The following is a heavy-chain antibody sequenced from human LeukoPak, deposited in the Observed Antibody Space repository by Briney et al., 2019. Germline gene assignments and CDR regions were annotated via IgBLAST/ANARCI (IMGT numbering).Heavy chain of an antibody. Sequence: GRSLRLSCAASGFTFSSYAMHWVRRAPGKGLEWVAVISYDGSNKYYADSVKGRFTISRDNSKNTLYLQMSSLRAEDTAVYYCARVGKDSGYDWLYYFDYWGQGTLVTVSS. CDR2: ISYDGSNK. D-gene: IGHD5-12*01. CDR1: GFTFSSYA. V-gene: IGHV3-30*04. CDR3: ARVGKDSGYDWLYYFDY. J-gene: IGHJ4*02.